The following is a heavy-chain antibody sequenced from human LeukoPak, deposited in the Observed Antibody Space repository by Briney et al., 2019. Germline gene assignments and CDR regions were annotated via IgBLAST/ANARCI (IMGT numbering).Heavy chain of an antibody. D-gene: IGHD3-10*01. CDR3: ARVSPGGYFDY. Sequence: PSETLSLTCTVSGGSISSSSYYWGWIRQPPGKGLEWIGSIYYSGSTYYNPSLKSRVTISVDTSKNQFSLKLSSVTAADTAVYYCARVSPGGYFDYWGQGTLVTVSS. CDR2: IYYSGST. J-gene: IGHJ4*02. CDR1: GGSISSSSYY. V-gene: IGHV4-39*07.